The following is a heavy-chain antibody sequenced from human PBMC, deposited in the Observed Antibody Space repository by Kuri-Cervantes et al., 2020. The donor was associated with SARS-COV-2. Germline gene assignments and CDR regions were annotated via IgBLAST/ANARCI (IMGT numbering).Heavy chain of an antibody. V-gene: IGHV4-39*07. D-gene: IGHD2-2*02. CDR2: IYYSGST. Sequence: SETLSLTCTVSGGSISSSSYYWGWIRQPPGKGLEWIGSIYYSGSTYYNSSLKCRVTISVDTSKNQFSLQLSSVTAADTAVYYCARGAYCSSTSCYNENYFDYWGQGTLVTVSS. CDR3: ARGAYCSSTSCYNENYFDY. CDR1: GGSISSSSYY. J-gene: IGHJ4*02.